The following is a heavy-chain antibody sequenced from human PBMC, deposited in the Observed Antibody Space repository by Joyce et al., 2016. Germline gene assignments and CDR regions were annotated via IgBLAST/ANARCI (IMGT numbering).Heavy chain of an antibody. V-gene: IGHV3-53*01. D-gene: IGHD2-21*02. J-gene: IGHJ3*02. CDR1: GFTVSANY. Sequence: EVQLVESGGGLIQPGGSLRLSCAASGFTVSANYMNWVRQAPGNGLEWVSVIYRGGNTYYADSVKGRFTISRDNSKNTLYLQMSSLRAEDTAMYYCARDSCGGDCFLHGTFDIWGQGTMVTVSS. CDR3: ARDSCGGDCFLHGTFDI. CDR2: IYRGGNT.